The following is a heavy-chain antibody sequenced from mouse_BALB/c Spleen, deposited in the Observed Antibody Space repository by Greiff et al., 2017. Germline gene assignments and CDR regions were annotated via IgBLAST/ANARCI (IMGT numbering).Heavy chain of an antibody. J-gene: IGHJ4*01. D-gene: IGHD2-3*01. CDR2: ISTYYGDA. CDR1: GYTFTDYA. V-gene: IGHV1S137*01. CDR3: ARRGYYEAMDY. Sequence: QVQLQQSGAELVRPGVSVKISCKGSGYTFTDYAMHWVKQSHAKSLEWFGVISTYYGDASYNQKFKGKATMTVDKSSSTAYMELARLTSEDSAIYYCARRGYYEAMDYWGQGTSVTVSS.